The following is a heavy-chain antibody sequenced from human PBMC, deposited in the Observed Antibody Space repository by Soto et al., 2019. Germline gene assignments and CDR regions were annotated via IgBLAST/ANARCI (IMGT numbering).Heavy chain of an antibody. V-gene: IGHV4-59*01. CDR2: IYYIGSTT. J-gene: IGHJ3*02. CDR3: ARTYDSSGPNSGGYGFDI. Sequence: QVQLQESGPGLVQPSETLSLICTVSGDSISSYYWSWIRQPPGKGLEWIAYIYYIGSTTNYNPSLKSRVTISVDTSKYKFSLKLSSVTAADTAVYYCARTYDSSGPNSGGYGFDIWGQGTMVTVSS. CDR1: GDSISSYY. D-gene: IGHD3-22*01.